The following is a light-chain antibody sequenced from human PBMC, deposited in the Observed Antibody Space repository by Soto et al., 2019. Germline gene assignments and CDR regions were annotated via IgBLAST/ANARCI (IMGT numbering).Light chain of an antibody. CDR3: QQRSKLPRT. CDR1: QSVSDY. Sequence: EITLTQSPGTLSLSPGERATLSCRASQSVSDYLAWYQQKAGQPPRVLIYGASNRATDIPARFSGSGSGTDFTLTSSRLEPEDSAVYYCQQRSKLPRTFGGGTRVEIK. J-gene: IGKJ4*01. V-gene: IGKV3-11*01. CDR2: GAS.